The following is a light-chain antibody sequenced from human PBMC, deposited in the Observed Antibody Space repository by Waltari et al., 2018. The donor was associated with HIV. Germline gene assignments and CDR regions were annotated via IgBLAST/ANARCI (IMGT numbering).Light chain of an antibody. CDR1: TSNIGANS. J-gene: IGLJ2*01. CDR3: AAWDNKLSGAV. V-gene: IGLV1-51*01. Sequence: QSVLTQPPSVSAAAGQKVTISCSGSTSNIGANSVAWYQQLPGTAPKLLIYDKGSRVPGISDRFSGSQSGTSATLGISELQTGDEADYYCAAWDNKLSGAVFGGGTKLTVL. CDR2: DKG.